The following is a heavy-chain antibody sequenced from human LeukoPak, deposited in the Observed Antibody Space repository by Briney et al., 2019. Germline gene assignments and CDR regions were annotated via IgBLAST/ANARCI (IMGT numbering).Heavy chain of an antibody. V-gene: IGHV1-69*13. D-gene: IGHD5-12*01. J-gene: IGHJ4*02. Sequence: ASVKVSCKASGGTFSSYAISWVRQAPGQGLEWMGGIIPIFGTASYAQKFQGRVTITADESTSTAYMELSSLRSEDTAVYYCAREGSGYDLSLFDYWGQGTLVTVSS. CDR1: GGTFSSYA. CDR2: IIPIFGTA. CDR3: AREGSGYDLSLFDY.